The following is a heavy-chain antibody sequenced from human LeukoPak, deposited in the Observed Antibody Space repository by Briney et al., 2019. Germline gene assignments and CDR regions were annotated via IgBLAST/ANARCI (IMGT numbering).Heavy chain of an antibody. CDR2: ISPSGDIT. CDR3: AKDDAWLRFGE. J-gene: IGHJ4*02. CDR1: GFTFSSYA. Sequence: PGGSLRLSCPASGFTFSSYAMSWVRQAPGKGLEWVSGISPSGDITYYADSVKGRFTISRDNSKNTLYLEVISLTAEDTAVYYCAKDDAWLRFGEWSQGTLVTVSS. V-gene: IGHV3-23*01. D-gene: IGHD3-10*01.